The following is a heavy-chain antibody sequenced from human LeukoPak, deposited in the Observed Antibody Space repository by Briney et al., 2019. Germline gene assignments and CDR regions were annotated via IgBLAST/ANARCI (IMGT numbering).Heavy chain of an antibody. CDR1: GGSISSSSYY. V-gene: IGHV4-39*01. CDR2: IYYSGST. CDR3: AKGSGYEAQYYYYYMDV. D-gene: IGHD5-12*01. J-gene: IGHJ6*03. Sequence: SETLSLTCTVSGGSISSSSYYWGWIRQPPGKGLEWIGSIYYSGSTYYNPSLKSRVTISVDTSKNQFSLKLSSVTAADTAVYYCAKGSGYEAQYYYYYMDVWGKGTTVTISS.